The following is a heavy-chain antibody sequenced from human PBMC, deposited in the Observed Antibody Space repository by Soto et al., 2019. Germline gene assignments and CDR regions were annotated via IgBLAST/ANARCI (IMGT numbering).Heavy chain of an antibody. J-gene: IGHJ2*01. D-gene: IGHD4-4*01. CDR1: GASISSGGHS. CDR3: ARGAPYSSYHYWYFDF. V-gene: IGHV4-30-2*01. Sequence: PSETLSLTCAVSGASISSGGHSWSWIRQPPGKGLEWIGYIYHSGSTYYNPSLKSRVTISVDRSKNQFSLKLSSVTAADTAVYYCARGAPYSSYHYWYFDFWGRGTLVTVSS. CDR2: IYHSGST.